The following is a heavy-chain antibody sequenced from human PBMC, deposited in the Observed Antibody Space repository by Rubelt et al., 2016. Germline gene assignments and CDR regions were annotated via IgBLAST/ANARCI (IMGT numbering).Heavy chain of an antibody. J-gene: IGHJ4*02. CDR3: ASTSEDYGDYYLDY. CDR1: GGSISSSSYY. CDR2: IYYSGST. D-gene: IGHD4-17*01. Sequence: QLQLQESGPGLVKPSETLSLTCTVSGGSISSSSYYWGWIRQPPGKGLEWIGSIYYSGSTYYNPSRKGRVTISVDTSKNQFSMKLSSVTAADTAVYYCASTSEDYGDYYLDYWGQGTLVTVSS. V-gene: IGHV4-39*01.